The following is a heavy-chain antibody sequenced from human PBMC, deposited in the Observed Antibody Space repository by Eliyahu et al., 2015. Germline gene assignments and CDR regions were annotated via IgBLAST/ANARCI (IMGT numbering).Heavy chain of an antibody. D-gene: IGHD5-18*01. CDR3: ARDMKGYNYGEFDY. V-gene: IGHV3-30-3*01. J-gene: IGHJ4*02. CDR1: GFTFSTYT. Sequence: QVQLVESGGGVVQPERSLRLSCAASGFTFSTYTMHWVRQAPGKGLEWVAVKSYDETKEYYADSVKGRFTISRDNSKNTLYLQMNSLRAEDTAVYYCARDMKGYNYGEFDYWGQGILVTVSS. CDR2: KSYDETKE.